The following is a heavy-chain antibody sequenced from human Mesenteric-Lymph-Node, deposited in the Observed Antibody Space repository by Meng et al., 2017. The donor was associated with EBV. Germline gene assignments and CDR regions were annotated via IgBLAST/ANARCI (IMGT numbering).Heavy chain of an antibody. CDR3: AHRRGAYSNFNWFDP. V-gene: IGHV2-5*02. CDR1: GFSLSGSGVG. D-gene: IGHD4-11*01. J-gene: IGHJ5*02. CDR2: IFWDDGQ. Sequence: QITLKESGPTLVKPTQTLTLTCPXSGFSLSGSGVGVGWVRQPPGKALEWLALIFWDDGQRYSPSLKTRLTVTKDTSKNQVVLTMTNMDPVDTATYYCAHRRGAYSNFNWFDPWGQGTLVTVSS.